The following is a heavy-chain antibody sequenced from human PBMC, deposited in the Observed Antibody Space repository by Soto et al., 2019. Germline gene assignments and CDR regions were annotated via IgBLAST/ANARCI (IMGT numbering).Heavy chain of an antibody. D-gene: IGHD1-1*01. J-gene: IGHJ4*02. Sequence: GGSLRLSCAASGFTFCSYAMSGVRQAPGKGLEWVSAISGSGGSTYYADSVKGRFTISRDNSKNTLYLQMNSLRAEDTAVYYCAKDVRAYNWNDTYYFDYWGQGTLVTVSS. CDR1: GFTFCSYA. CDR3: AKDVRAYNWNDTYYFDY. V-gene: IGHV3-23*01. CDR2: ISGSGGST.